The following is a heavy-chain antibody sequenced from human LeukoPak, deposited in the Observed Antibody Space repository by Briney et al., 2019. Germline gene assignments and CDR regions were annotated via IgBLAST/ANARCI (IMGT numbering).Heavy chain of an antibody. D-gene: IGHD3-22*01. CDR2: IIPIFGIA. CDR1: GGTFSSYA. V-gene: IGHV1-69*04. Sequence: SVKVSCKASGGTFSSYAISGVRQAPGQGLEWMGRIIPIFGIANYAQKFQGRVTITADKSTSTAYMELSSLRSEDTAVYYCAGESRPNYYDSSGYRFDYWGQGTLVTVSS. CDR3: AGESRPNYYDSSGYRFDY. J-gene: IGHJ4*02.